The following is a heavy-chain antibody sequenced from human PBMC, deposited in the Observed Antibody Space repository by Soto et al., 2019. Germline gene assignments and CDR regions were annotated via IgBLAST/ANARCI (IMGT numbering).Heavy chain of an antibody. CDR2: ISSSSSYI. CDR3: ARDKGYGHAILGQGYDAFDI. CDR1: GFTFSSYS. V-gene: IGHV3-21*01. Sequence: GGSLRLSCAASGFTFSSYSMNWVRQAPGKGLEWVSSISSSSSYIYYADSVKGRFTISRDNAKNSLYLQMNSLRAEDTAVYYCARDKGYGHAILGQGYDAFDIWGQGTMVTVSS. D-gene: IGHD2-2*02. J-gene: IGHJ3*02.